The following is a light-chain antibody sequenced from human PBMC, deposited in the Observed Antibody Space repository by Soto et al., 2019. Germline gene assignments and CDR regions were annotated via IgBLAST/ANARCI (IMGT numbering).Light chain of an antibody. J-gene: IGKJ4*01. V-gene: IGKV3-11*01. CDR2: DAS. CDR1: QSVSSN. Sequence: EIVLTQSPGTLSLSPGERATLSFSAIQSVSSNLAWYQQKPGQAPRLLIYDASNRATGVPARFSGSGSGTDFTLTISSLESEDFAVYYCQQRANWPLTFGGGTKVDIK. CDR3: QQRANWPLT.